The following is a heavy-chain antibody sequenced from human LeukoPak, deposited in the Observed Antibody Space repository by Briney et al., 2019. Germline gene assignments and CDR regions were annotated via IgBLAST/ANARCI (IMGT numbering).Heavy chain of an antibody. CDR3: ARGAFGVQ. V-gene: IGHV3-21*01. CDR2: ISSSSSYI. Sequence: GGSLRLSCAASGFTFSSYSMNWVRQAPGKGLEWVSFISSSSSYIYYADSVKGRFTISRDNAKNSLYLQMNRLRAEDTAVYYCARGAFGVQWGQGTLVTVSS. D-gene: IGHD3-16*01. J-gene: IGHJ4*02. CDR1: GFTFSSYS.